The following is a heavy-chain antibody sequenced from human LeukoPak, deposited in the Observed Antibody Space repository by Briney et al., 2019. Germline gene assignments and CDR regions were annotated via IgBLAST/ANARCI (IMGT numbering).Heavy chain of an antibody. D-gene: IGHD3-22*01. CDR2: INPNSGGT. V-gene: IGHV1-2*06. Sequence: ASLKVSCKASGYTFIGYYIHRVRQAPGQGLEWLGRINPNSGGTNYAQRFQGRVTMTRDTSISTAYMELSRLRSDDTAVYYCARGLDTYYFDSSGYYHGDYWGQGTLVTVSS. CDR3: ARGLDTYYFDSSGYYHGDY. CDR1: GYTFIGYY. J-gene: IGHJ4*02.